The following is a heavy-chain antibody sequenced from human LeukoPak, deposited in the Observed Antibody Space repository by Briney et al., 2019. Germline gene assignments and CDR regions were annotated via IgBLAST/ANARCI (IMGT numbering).Heavy chain of an antibody. D-gene: IGHD3-22*01. CDR3: ARDQRRYYDSRSTPNAFDI. V-gene: IGHV1-69*04. J-gene: IGHJ3*02. CDR2: IIPILGIA. Sequence: SVKVSYKASGGTFSSYAISWVRQAPGQGLEWTGRIIPILGIANYAQKFQGRVTITADKSTSTAYMELSSLRSEDTAVYYCARDQRRYYDSRSTPNAFDIWGQGTMVTVSS. CDR1: GGTFSSYA.